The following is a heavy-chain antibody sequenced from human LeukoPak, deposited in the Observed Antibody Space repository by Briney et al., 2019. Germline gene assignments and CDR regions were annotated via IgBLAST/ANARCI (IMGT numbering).Heavy chain of an antibody. CDR1: GYSFTSYW. V-gene: IGHV5-51*01. CDR3: ARRPPYYYDSSGYYYFDY. Sequence: GESLKISCKGSGYSFTSYWIGWVRQMPGKGLEWMGIIYPADSDTRYSPSFQGQVTISADKSISTAYLQWSSLKASDTAMYYCARRPPYYYDSSGYYYFDYWGQGTLVTVSS. D-gene: IGHD3-22*01. J-gene: IGHJ4*02. CDR2: IYPADSDT.